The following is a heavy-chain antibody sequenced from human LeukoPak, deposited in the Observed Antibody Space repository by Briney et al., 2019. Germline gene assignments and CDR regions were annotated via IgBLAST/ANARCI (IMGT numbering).Heavy chain of an antibody. V-gene: IGHV4-31*03. CDR3: ARAAGYSSRSRRGNWFDP. CDR2: IYYSGST. D-gene: IGHD6-13*01. J-gene: IGHJ5*02. Sequence: SETLSLTCTVSGGSISSGGYYWSWIRQHPGKGLEWIGYIYYSGSTYYNPSLKSRVTISVDTSKNQFSLKLSPVTAADTAVYYCARAAGYSSRSRRGNWFDPWGQGTLVTVSS. CDR1: GGSISSGGYY.